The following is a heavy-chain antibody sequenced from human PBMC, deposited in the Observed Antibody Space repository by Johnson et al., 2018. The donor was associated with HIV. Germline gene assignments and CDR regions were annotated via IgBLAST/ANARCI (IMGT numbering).Heavy chain of an antibody. V-gene: IGHV3-30*03. Sequence: QVQLVESGGGLVQPGGSLRLSCAASGFTFSSYGMHWVRQAPGKGLEWVAVISYDGSNKYYADSVKGRFTISRDNSKNTLYLQMNSLRAEDTAVYYCAVVALPMYWYDAFDIWGQGTMVTVSS. CDR1: GFTFSSYG. CDR2: ISYDGSNK. D-gene: IGHD2-21*01. J-gene: IGHJ3*02. CDR3: AVVALPMYWYDAFDI.